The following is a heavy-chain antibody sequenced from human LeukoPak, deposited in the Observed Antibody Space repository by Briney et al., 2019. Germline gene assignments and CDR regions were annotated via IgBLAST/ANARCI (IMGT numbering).Heavy chain of an antibody. CDR3: ARDCRDSSGYCLGY. J-gene: IGHJ4*02. Sequence: PGGSLKLSCAASGFTFSTYAMSWVRQAPGKGLEWVSAISVSAGSTYYADSVKGRFTISRDNSKNTLYLLMNSLRAEDTAVYYCARDCRDSSGYCLGYWGQGTLVTVSS. CDR2: ISVSAGST. D-gene: IGHD3-22*01. V-gene: IGHV3-23*01. CDR1: GFTFSTYA.